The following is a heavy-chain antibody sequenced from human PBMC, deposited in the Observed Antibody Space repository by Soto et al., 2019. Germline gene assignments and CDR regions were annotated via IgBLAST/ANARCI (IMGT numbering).Heavy chain of an antibody. CDR3: AKHPNYYGSESPPLGMDF. D-gene: IGHD3-10*01. V-gene: IGHV3-23*01. J-gene: IGHJ6*02. CDR2: ISGSGGST. Sequence: EVQLLESGGGLVQPGGSLRLSCAASGFTFSSYAMSWVRQAPGKGLEWVSAISGSGGSTYYADSVQGRFTISRHNTKITVYMQANSLRADDTDVYYCAKHPNYYGSESPPLGMDFWCQGTTVTVSS. CDR1: GFTFSSYA.